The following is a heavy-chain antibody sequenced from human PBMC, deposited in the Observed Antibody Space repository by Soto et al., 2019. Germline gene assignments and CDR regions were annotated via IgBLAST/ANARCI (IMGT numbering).Heavy chain of an antibody. CDR3: AHRTITMVRGVIMVRSGGFDP. V-gene: IGHV2-5*02. CDR2: IYWDDDK. D-gene: IGHD3-10*01. CDR1: GFSLSTSGVG. J-gene: IGHJ5*02. Sequence: SGPTLVNSTQTLTLTCTFSGFSLSTSGVGVGWIRQPPGKALEWLALIYWDDDKRYSPSLKSRLTITKDTSKNQVVLTMTNMDPVDTATYYCAHRTITMVRGVIMVRSGGFDPWGQGTLVTVSS.